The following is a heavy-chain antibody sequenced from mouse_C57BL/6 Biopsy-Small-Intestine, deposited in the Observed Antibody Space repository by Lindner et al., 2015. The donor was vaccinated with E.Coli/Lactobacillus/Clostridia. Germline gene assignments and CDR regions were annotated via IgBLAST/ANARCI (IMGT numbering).Heavy chain of an antibody. CDR2: IYPGNSDT. Sequence: VQLQESGTVLARPGASVKMSCKTSGYTFTSYWMHWVKQRPGQGLEWIGAIYPGNSDTNYNQKFKGKATLTADKSSSTAYMQLSSLTSEDSAVYFCAREGMVTGDYWGQGTTLTVSS. CDR1: GYTFTSYW. J-gene: IGHJ2*01. CDR3: AREGMVTGDY. D-gene: IGHD2-2*01. V-gene: IGHV1-5*01.